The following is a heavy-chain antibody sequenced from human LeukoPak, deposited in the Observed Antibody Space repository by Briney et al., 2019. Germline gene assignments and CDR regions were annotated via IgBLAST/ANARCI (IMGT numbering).Heavy chain of an antibody. V-gene: IGHV3-30-3*01. CDR1: GFTFSSYA. D-gene: IGHD3-22*01. J-gene: IGHJ5*02. Sequence: GGSLRLSCAASGFTFSSYAIHWVRPAPGKGQEWVAVIAYDGGNKYYADSVKGRFTISRDNSKNTLFLQMNSLRAEDTAVYYCARDSSPWYYYDRSGSNGFDPWGQGTLVTVSS. CDR3: ARDSSPWYYYDRSGSNGFDP. CDR2: IAYDGGNK.